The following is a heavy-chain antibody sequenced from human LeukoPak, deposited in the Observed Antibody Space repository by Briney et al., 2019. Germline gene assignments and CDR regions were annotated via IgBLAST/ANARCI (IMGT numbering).Heavy chain of an antibody. CDR2: IRGDGAET. CDR1: GFAFGTCA. D-gene: IGHD3-22*01. CDR3: AKARGIYDNTGPDY. Sequence: GGSLRLSCVDSGFAFGTCAMSWVRQAPGQGLEWVSAIRGDGAETYYADSVKGRFIISRDISRDTLSLHMNSLRGEATAVYSCAKARGIYDNTGPDYWGQGTLVTV. V-gene: IGHV3-23*01. J-gene: IGHJ4*02.